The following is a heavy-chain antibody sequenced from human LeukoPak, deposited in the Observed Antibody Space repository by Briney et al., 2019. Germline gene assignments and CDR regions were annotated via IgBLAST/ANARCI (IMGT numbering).Heavy chain of an antibody. CDR3: ARGLSWTVDY. J-gene: IGHJ4*02. Sequence: GGSLRLSCAASGFTFSSYRMNWVRQTPGKGLEWVSSISSNSGYKYYADSVKGRFTISRDNAKNSLYLQMNILRAEDTAVYYCARGLSWTVDYWGQGTLVTVCS. CDR1: GFTFSSYR. CDR2: ISSNSGYK. V-gene: IGHV3-21*01. D-gene: IGHD3/OR15-3a*01.